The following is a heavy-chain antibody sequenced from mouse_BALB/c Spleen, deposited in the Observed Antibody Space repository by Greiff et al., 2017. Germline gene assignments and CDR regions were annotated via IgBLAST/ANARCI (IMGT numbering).Heavy chain of an antibody. J-gene: IGHJ2*01. CDR2: IWGGGST. Sequence: QVQLKQSGPGLVQPSQSLSITCTVSGFSLTSYGVHWVRQSPGKGLEWLGVIWGGGSTDYNAAFISRLSISKDNSKSQVFFKMNSLQANDTAIYYCARGKLNSLDYWGQGTTLTVSS. CDR1: GFSLTSYG. V-gene: IGHV2-2*02. CDR3: ARGKLNSLDY.